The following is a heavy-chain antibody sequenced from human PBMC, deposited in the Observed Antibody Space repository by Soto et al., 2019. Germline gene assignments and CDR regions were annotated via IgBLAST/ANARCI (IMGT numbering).Heavy chain of an antibody. CDR1: GFTFSSYA. CDR3: ASHQGLNYYYGMDV. CDR2: ISGSGGST. Sequence: GGSLRLSCAASGFTFSSYAMSWVRQAPGKGLEWVSAISGSGGSTYYADSVKGRFTISRDNSKNTLYLQMNSLRAEDTAVYYCASHQGLNYYYGMDVWGQGTTVTVSS. J-gene: IGHJ6*02. V-gene: IGHV3-23*01.